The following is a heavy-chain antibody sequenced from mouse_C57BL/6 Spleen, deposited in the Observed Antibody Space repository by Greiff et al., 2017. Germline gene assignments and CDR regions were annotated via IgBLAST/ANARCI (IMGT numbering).Heavy chain of an antibody. CDR1: GYTFTDYE. D-gene: IGHD2-4*01. CDR3: TRGGDYYYEAGFAY. V-gene: IGHV1-15*01. CDR2: IDPETGGP. J-gene: IGHJ3*01. Sequence: VTLQQSGAELVRPGASVTLSCKASGYTFTDYEMHWVKQTHVQGLEWIGAIDPETGGPAYNQTLKGKAILTADKSSSTAYMELRSLASEDSAVYYCTRGGDYYYEAGFAYWGQGTLVTVSA.